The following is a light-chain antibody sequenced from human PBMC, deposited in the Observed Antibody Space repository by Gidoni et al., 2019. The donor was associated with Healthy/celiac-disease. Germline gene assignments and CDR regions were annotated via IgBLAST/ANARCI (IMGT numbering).Light chain of an antibody. CDR2: GAS. V-gene: IGKV3-20*01. J-gene: IGKJ2*01. CDR3: QQYGSSPPEYT. Sequence: EIVLTQSPGTLSLSPGERATLSCRASQSVSSSYLAWYQQKPGQAPRLLIYGASSRATGIPDRFSGSGSGTDFTLTISRLEPEDFAVYYCQQYGSSPPEYTFXXXTKLEIK. CDR1: QSVSSSY.